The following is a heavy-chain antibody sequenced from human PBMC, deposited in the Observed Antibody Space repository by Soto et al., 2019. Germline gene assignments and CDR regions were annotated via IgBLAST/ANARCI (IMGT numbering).Heavy chain of an antibody. Sequence: GGSLRLSCAASGFTFSNAWMSWVRQAPGKGLEWVGRIKSKTDGGTTDYAAPVKGRFTISRDDSKNTLYLQMNSLKTEDTAVYYCTTDAPFITIFGVVIPGYYYGMDVWGQGTTVTVSS. V-gene: IGHV3-15*01. CDR1: GFTFSNAW. J-gene: IGHJ6*02. CDR2: IKSKTDGGTT. D-gene: IGHD3-3*01. CDR3: TTDAPFITIFGVVIPGYYYGMDV.